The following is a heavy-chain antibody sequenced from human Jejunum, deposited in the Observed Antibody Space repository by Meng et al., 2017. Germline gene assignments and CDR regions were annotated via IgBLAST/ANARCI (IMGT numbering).Heavy chain of an antibody. CDR3: TRAGNYRHDY. CDR1: YFSFNSYA. CDR2: ISYDGRNT. Sequence: VRLWRSGAGVVQPGMFVRLSFASSYFSFNSYAMHCVRQAPGMGLEWVAVISYDGRNTYYADFVRGRFTISRDDSKNTLYLQMNSLSVEDTAVYYCTRAGNYRHDYWGQGTLVTVSS. V-gene: IGHV3-30*07. J-gene: IGHJ4*02. D-gene: IGHD3-10*01.